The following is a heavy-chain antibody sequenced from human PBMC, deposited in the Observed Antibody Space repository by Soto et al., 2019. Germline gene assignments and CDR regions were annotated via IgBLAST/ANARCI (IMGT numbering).Heavy chain of an antibody. J-gene: IGHJ4*02. V-gene: IGHV3-21*01. CDR3: ATGEYYYDSSGYYYC. Sequence: GGSLRLSCAASGFTFSSYSMNCVRQAPGKGLEWVSSISSSSSYIYYADSVKGRFTISRDNAKNSLYLQMNSLRAEDTAVYYCATGEYYYDSSGYYYCWGQGTLVTVSS. D-gene: IGHD3-22*01. CDR2: ISSSSSYI. CDR1: GFTFSSYS.